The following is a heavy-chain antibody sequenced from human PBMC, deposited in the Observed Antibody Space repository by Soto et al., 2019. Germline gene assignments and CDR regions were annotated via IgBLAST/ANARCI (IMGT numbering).Heavy chain of an antibody. CDR2: IYYSGST. D-gene: IGHD6-13*01. V-gene: IGHV4-39*01. Sequence: PSETLSLTRPVSGGPISSSSYYWGWIRQPPGKGLEWIGSIYYSGSTYYNPSLKSRVTISVDTSKNQFSLKLSSVTAADTAVYYCARHQPEQQLGSYYFDYWGQGTLVTVSS. CDR1: GGPISSSSYY. J-gene: IGHJ4*02. CDR3: ARHQPEQQLGSYYFDY.